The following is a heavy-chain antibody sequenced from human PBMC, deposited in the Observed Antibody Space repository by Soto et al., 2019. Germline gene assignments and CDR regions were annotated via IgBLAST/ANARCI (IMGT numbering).Heavy chain of an antibody. CDR1: GYSFTSYW. CDR3: ARHMKTTVTTYGMNV. D-gene: IGHD4-17*01. J-gene: IGHJ6*02. V-gene: IGHV5-51*01. CDR2: IYPGDSDT. Sequence: GEALKISCKGSGYSFTSYWIGWVRQMPGKGLEWMGIIYPGDSDTRYSQSFQGQVNISADKSISTAYLQWSSLKASDTAMYYCARHMKTTVTTYGMNVWGQGTTVTVSS.